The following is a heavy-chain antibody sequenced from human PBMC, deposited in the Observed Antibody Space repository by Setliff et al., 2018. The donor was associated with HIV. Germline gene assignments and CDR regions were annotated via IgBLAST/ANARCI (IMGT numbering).Heavy chain of an antibody. CDR2: ISTYSDET. V-gene: IGHV1-18*01. CDR3: ARGRYCSGGSCYSFKGMRQAAFDI. CDR1: GYTFTTYG. J-gene: IGHJ3*02. Sequence: ASVKVSCKPSGYTFTTYGLSWVRQAPGQGLEWMGWISTYSDETSYSQNLQGRVTMTRDTSTSTVYMELSSLRSEDTAVYYCARGRYCSGGSCYSFKGMRQAAFDIWGQGTMVTVSS. D-gene: IGHD2-15*01.